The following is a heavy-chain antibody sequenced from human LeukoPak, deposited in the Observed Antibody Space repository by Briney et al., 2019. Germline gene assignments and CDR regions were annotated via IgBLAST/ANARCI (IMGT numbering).Heavy chain of an antibody. CDR2: ISSSRNYI. CDR1: GFTFSSYS. CDR3: ARGAEYSGYDPDYFDY. Sequence: PGGSLRLSCAASGFTFSSYSMNWVRQAPGKGLEWVSSISSSRNYIYYADSVKGRFTISRDNAKNSLYLQMNSLRAEDTAVYYCARGAEYSGYDPDYFDYWGQGTLVTVSS. V-gene: IGHV3-21*01. J-gene: IGHJ4*02. D-gene: IGHD5-12*01.